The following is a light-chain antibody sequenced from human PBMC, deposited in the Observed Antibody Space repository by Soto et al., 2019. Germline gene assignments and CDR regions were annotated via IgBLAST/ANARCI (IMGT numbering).Light chain of an antibody. J-gene: IGKJ4*01. Sequence: DVQLTQSPSSLSASVGDRVTITCQASQDITTYLHWYQQKPGKAPKLLISDASSLAPGVPARFRGSGSGTDFSFTISSLQPEDSRIYYCQQYYDLPPLTFGGGSTVE. CDR1: QDITTY. CDR3: QQYYDLPPLT. CDR2: DAS. V-gene: IGKV1-33*01.